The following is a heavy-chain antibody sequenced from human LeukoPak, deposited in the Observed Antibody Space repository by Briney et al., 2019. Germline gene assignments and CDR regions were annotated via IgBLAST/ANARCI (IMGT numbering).Heavy chain of an antibody. Sequence: SETLSLTCAVYGGSFNDYYWNWIRQPPGKGLEWIGEINLRGSTTYNPSLKSRVTISLDESKNQFSLKLSSVTAADTAVYYCARAGIAARPPYYYYYMDVWGKGTTVTVSS. V-gene: IGHV4-34*01. CDR3: ARAGIAARPPYYYYYMDV. CDR2: INLRGST. CDR1: GGSFNDYY. J-gene: IGHJ6*03. D-gene: IGHD6-6*01.